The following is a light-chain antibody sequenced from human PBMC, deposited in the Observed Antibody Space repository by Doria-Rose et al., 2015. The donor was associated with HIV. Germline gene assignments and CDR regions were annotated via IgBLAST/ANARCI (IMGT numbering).Light chain of an antibody. CDR1: QSFSSTY. Sequence: TQSPGTQSLSPGERATLSCRASQSFSSTYLAWYQQEPGQAPSLLIYDGSTRATGIPDRFSASGSGTDFTLTINRLEPEDFALYYCHQYGTSWTFGQGAEVEI. CDR3: HQYGTSWT. V-gene: IGKV3-20*01. CDR2: DGS. J-gene: IGKJ1*01.